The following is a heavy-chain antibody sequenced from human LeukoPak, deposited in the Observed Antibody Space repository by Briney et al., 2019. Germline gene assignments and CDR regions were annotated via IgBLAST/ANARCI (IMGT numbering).Heavy chain of an antibody. V-gene: IGHV3-23*01. CDR1: GFTFSSYA. J-gene: IGHJ4*02. CDR3: AKVTYYYDSSGYYDY. D-gene: IGHD3-22*01. CDR2: ISGSGGST. Sequence: PGGSLRLSCAASGFTFSSYAMSWVRQAPGKGLEWVSAISGSGGSTYYADSVKGRFTISRDNSKNTQYLQMNSLRAEDTAVYYCAKVTYYYDSSGYYDYWGQGTLVTVSS.